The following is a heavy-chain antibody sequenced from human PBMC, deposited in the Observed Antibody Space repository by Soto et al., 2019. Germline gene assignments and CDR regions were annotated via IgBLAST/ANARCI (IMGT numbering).Heavy chain of an antibody. D-gene: IGHD3-22*01. Sequence: QVQLVQSGAEVKKPGSSVKVSCKASGGTFSSYAISWVRQAPGQGLEWMGGVIPIFGTANYAQKFQGGVTITADESTSTAYMELSSVRSEDTAVYYCASSYYDSSNWFDPLGQGTLVSVSS. J-gene: IGHJ5*02. CDR2: VIPIFGTA. V-gene: IGHV1-69*01. CDR1: GGTFSSYA. CDR3: ASSYYDSSNWFDP.